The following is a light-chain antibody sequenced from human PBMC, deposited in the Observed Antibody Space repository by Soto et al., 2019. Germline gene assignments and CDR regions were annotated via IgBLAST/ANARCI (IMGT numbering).Light chain of an antibody. CDR2: GAS. V-gene: IGKV3-15*01. J-gene: IGKJ1*01. CDR3: QQYNKWPLT. CDR1: QSVSID. Sequence: ETVLTQSPGTLSLSAGERATLSCRASQSVSIDLAWYQQTPGQAPRLLIYGASTRATGVPPTFSGSASGTEFTLTISSLQSEDFKAYYCQQYNKWPLTFGQGTKVVIK.